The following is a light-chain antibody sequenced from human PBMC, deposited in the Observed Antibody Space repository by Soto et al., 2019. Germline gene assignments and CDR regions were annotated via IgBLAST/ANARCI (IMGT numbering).Light chain of an antibody. V-gene: IGKV3-11*01. Sequence: EIVLTQSPATLSLSPGERATLSCRASQSVSSSLAWYQQKPGQAPRLLIYDASSRATGIPARFSGSGSGTDFTLTISSLEPEDVAVYYCQHRTNWITFGQGTRLEIK. CDR1: QSVSSS. CDR2: DAS. J-gene: IGKJ5*01. CDR3: QHRTNWIT.